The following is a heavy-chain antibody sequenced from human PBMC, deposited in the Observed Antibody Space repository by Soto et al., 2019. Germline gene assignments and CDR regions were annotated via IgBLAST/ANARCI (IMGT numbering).Heavy chain of an antibody. V-gene: IGHV1-18*01. CDR1: GYTVTSYG. CDR2: ISTYNGGT. D-gene: IGHD3-10*01. J-gene: IGHJ4*02. CDR3: ARDISYGSGTSYGY. Sequence: QVQLVQSGGEVKKPGASVKVSCKASGYTVTSYGITWVRQAPGQGLDWMGWISTYNGGTNYAQNLQGRVTMTTDTSTSTAYLELRSLRSEDKAIYYCARDISYGSGTSYGYWGQGTLVTVSS.